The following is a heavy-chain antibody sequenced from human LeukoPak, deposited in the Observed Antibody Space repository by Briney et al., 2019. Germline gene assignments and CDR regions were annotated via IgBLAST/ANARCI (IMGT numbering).Heavy chain of an antibody. J-gene: IGHJ4*02. Sequence: GRSLRLSCAASGFTFSSYAMHWVRQAPGKGLEWVAVISHDGSNKYYADSVKGRFTISRDNSKNTLYLQMNSLRAEDTAAYYCARDGPAAACFDYWGQGTLVTVSS. CDR1: GFTFSSYA. V-gene: IGHV3-30*04. D-gene: IGHD6-13*01. CDR3: ARDGPAAACFDY. CDR2: ISHDGSNK.